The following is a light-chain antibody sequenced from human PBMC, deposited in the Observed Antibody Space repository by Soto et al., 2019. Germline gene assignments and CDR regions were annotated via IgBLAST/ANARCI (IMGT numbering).Light chain of an antibody. J-gene: IGLJ1*01. V-gene: IGLV1-44*01. CDR2: RNN. Sequence: QSVLTQPPSASGAPGQRVIISCSGSSSNIGGHTVNWYQQLPGTAPKLLLYRNNERPSGVPDRVSGSKSGTSASLAISGLQSEDEADYYCAVWDDSLKGYVLGTGTKLTVL. CDR3: AVWDDSLKGYV. CDR1: SSNIGGHT.